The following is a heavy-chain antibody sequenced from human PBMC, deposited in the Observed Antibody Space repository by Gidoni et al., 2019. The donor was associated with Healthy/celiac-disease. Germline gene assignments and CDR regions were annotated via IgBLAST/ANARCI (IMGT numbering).Heavy chain of an antibody. CDR2: IYSGGST. V-gene: IGHV3-53*01. J-gene: IGHJ3*02. CDR3: AREYYYDSSGSIRDAFDI. CDR1: GFTVSSNY. Sequence: EVQLVESGGGLIQPGGSLRLSCAASGFTVSSNYMSWVRQAPGKGLEWVSVIYSGGSTYYADSVKGRFTISRDNSKNTLYLQMNSLRAEDTAVYYCAREYYYDSSGSIRDAFDIWGQGTMVTVSS. D-gene: IGHD3-22*01.